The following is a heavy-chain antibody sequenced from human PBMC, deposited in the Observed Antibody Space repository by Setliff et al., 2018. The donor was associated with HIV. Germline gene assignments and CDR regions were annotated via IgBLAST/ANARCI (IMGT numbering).Heavy chain of an antibody. CDR1: GGTFSNYA. D-gene: IGHD4-17*01. J-gene: IGHJ4*02. CDR2: IIPLFGTA. Sequence: ASVKVSCKASGGTFSNYAFSWVRQAPGQGLEWMGGIIPLFGTANYAQKFQGRVTITTDESTSTAYMELSRLRSDDTAVYYCARDDHGDPFDYWGQGTLVTVSS. CDR3: ARDDHGDPFDY. V-gene: IGHV1-69*05.